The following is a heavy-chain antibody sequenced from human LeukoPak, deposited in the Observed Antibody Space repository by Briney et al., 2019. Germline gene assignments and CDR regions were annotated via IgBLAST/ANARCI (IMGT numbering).Heavy chain of an antibody. CDR2: FDPEDGET. CDR3: ARSGYCSSTSCSRRAFDI. CDR1: GYTLTELS. V-gene: IGHV1-24*01. Sequence: ASVKVSCKVSGYTLTELSMHWVRQAPGKGLEWMGGFDPEDGETIYAQKFQGRVTMTEDTSTDTAYMELSSLRSEDTAVYYCARSGYCSSTSCSRRAFDIWGQGTMVTVSS. J-gene: IGHJ3*02. D-gene: IGHD2-2*03.